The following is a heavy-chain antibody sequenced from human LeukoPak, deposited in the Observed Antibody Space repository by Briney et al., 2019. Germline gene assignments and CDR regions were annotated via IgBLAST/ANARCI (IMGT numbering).Heavy chain of an antibody. Sequence: SETLSLTCTVSGAPVSGKFWSWIRHSPGNGLEWIGLIYYSGSTKFNPSLKSRVAMSVDTSNNQLSLSLNSVTTTDTAVYFCVGGGDWLPEYWGHGTQVIVSS. CDR2: IYYSGST. D-gene: IGHD3/OR15-3a*01. V-gene: IGHV4-59*02. J-gene: IGHJ4*01. CDR3: VGGGDWLPEY. CDR1: GAPVSGKF.